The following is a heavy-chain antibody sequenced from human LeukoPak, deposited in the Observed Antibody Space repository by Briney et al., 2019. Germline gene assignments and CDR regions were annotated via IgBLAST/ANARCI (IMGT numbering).Heavy chain of an antibody. V-gene: IGHV3-48*03. CDR1: GFTFSSYE. D-gene: IGHD6-13*01. CDR2: ISSGGSTI. Sequence: GGSLRLSCATSGFTFSSYEMSWVRQAPGKGLEWVSYISSGGSTIYYADSVKGRFTISRDNAKNSLYLQMNSLRVEDTAVYYCARRYPGIAAADTFDYWGQGTLVTVSS. CDR3: ARRYPGIAAADTFDY. J-gene: IGHJ4*02.